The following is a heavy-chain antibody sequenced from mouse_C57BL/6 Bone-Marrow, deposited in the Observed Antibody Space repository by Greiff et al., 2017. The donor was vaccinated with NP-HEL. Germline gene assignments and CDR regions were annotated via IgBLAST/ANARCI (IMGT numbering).Heavy chain of an antibody. CDR3: ARGWLRRGYYFDY. CDR2: ISYDGSN. Sequence: VQLQQSGPGLVKPSQSLSLTCSVTGYSITSGYYWNWIRQFPGNKLEWMGYISYDGSNNYNPSLKNRISITRDTSKNQFFLKLNSVTTEDTATYYCARGWLRRGYYFDYWGQGTTLTVSS. CDR1: GYSITSGYY. V-gene: IGHV3-6*01. D-gene: IGHD2-2*01. J-gene: IGHJ2*01.